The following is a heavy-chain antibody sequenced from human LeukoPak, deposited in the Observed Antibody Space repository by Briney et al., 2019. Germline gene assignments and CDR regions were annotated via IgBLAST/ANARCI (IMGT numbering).Heavy chain of an antibody. V-gene: IGHV4-39*07. CDR2: IYYSGST. D-gene: IGHD3-16*01. Sequence: SETLSLTCTVSGGSISSSSYYWGWIRQPPGKGLEWIGSIYYSGSTYYNPSLKSRVTISVDTSKNQFSLKVRSVTAADTAVYYCARDIKGGRIYYYGMDVWGQGTTVTVSS. CDR3: ARDIKGGRIYYYGMDV. CDR1: GGSISSSSYY. J-gene: IGHJ6*02.